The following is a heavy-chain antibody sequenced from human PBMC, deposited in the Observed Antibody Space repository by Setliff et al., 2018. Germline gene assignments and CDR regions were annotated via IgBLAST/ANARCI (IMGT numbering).Heavy chain of an antibody. V-gene: IGHV4-39*01. D-gene: IGHD1-26*01. J-gene: IGHJ3*02. CDR2: IYYSGNT. CDR1: GASITTSNSY. Sequence: SETLSLTCTVSGASITTSNSYWGWIRQPPGKGLEWIAHIYYSGNTFYNPSLGSRLTISGDTSKNQFSLKLSSVTAADTAVYYCARRIVGAVDGFDIWGQGAMVTVSS. CDR3: ARRIVGAVDGFDI.